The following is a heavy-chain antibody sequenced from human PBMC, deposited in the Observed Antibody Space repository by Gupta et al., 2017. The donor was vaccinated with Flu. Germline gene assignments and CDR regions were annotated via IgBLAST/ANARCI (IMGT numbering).Heavy chain of an antibody. J-gene: IGHJ6*03. CDR1: GFTFSSFV. V-gene: IGHV3-30*18. D-gene: IGHD2-2*01. CDR3: AKDGPWTASCPYYCYYMDV. CDR2: IASDRRHK. Sequence: QMQLVQSGGVVVQFGTSLRLSCAASGFTFSSFVVSWVRQAPGKGLEWVANIASDRRHKDYADSVRGRFTISRDNSKNTLSLEMDSLRVEDTAVYYGAKDGPWTASCPYYCYYMDVWGKGTTVTVSS.